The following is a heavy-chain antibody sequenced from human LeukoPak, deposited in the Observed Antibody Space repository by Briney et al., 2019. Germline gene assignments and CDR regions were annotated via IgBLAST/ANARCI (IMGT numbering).Heavy chain of an antibody. CDR1: GGTFNSYT. Sequence: SVKVSCKASGGTFNSYTISWVRQAPGQGLEWMGRITPILGIANYAQKFQGRVTITADKSTSTAYMELSSLRSEDTAVYYCARDGYYYDSSGALDYWGQGTLVTVSS. D-gene: IGHD3-22*01. CDR2: ITPILGIA. J-gene: IGHJ4*02. V-gene: IGHV1-69*04. CDR3: ARDGYYYDSSGALDY.